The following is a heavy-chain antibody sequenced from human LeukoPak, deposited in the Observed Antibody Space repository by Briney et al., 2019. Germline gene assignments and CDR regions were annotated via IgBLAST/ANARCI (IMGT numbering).Heavy chain of an antibody. Sequence: PSETLSLTCTVSGGSISSYKWSWIRQPAGKGLEWIRRIYSSGSTNYNPSLKSRVAMSVDTSKNQFSLQLSSVTAADTAVYYCTRGIVGATAPDYWGQGTLVIVSS. D-gene: IGHD1-26*01. CDR3: TRGIVGATAPDY. J-gene: IGHJ4*02. CDR2: IYSSGST. CDR1: GGSISSYK. V-gene: IGHV4-4*07.